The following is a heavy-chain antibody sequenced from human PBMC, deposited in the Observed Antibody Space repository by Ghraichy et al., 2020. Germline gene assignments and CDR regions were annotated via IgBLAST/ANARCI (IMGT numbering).Heavy chain of an antibody. D-gene: IGHD4-17*01. CDR1: GLTFSNAW. CDR2: MISKTDGGTT. J-gene: IGHJ4*02. V-gene: IGHV3-15*07. CDR3: TTDRWNGGDYAY. Sequence: SCAVSGLTFSNAWMNWVRQAPGKGLEWVGRMISKTDGGTTDYAAPVKGRFIISRDDSEDTLYLQMNSLKTEDTAMYYCTTDRWNGGDYAYWGPGTLVTVSS.